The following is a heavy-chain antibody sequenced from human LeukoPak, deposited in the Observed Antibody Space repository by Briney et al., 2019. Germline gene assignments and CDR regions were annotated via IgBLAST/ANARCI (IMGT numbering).Heavy chain of an antibody. CDR2: IYSGGST. D-gene: IGHD3-22*01. CDR3: AGLPAYYYDTSGFYFDY. V-gene: IGHV3-66*04. Sequence: PGGSLRLSCAASGFTVSSNYLSWLRQALGKGLEWVSVIYSGGSTYYADSVKGRFTISRDNSKNTLYLQMNSLRAEDTAVYYCAGLPAYYYDTSGFYFDYWGQGTLVTVSS. J-gene: IGHJ4*02. CDR1: GFTVSSNY.